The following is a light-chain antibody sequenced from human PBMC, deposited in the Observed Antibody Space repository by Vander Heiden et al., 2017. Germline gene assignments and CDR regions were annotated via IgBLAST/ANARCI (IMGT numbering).Light chain of an antibody. Sequence: EIVLTQSPGTLSLSPGERATLSCRASQSVSSSYLAWFKQKPGRAPRLLIYGVSSRATGIPDRFSGSGYGADFTLTISRREPEDFAVYYCQQHGSSPPWTFGQGTKVEIK. CDR1: QSVSSSY. J-gene: IGKJ1*01. V-gene: IGKV3-20*01. CDR3: QQHGSSPPWT. CDR2: GVS.